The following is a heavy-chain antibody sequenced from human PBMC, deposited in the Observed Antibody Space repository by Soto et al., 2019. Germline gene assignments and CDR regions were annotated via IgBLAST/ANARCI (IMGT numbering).Heavy chain of an antibody. J-gene: IGHJ4*02. CDR3: ARGAYCGGDCYRRPPDY. V-gene: IGHV1-18*01. Sequence: QVQLVQSGAEVKKPGASVKVSCKASGYTFTSYGISWVRQAPGQGLEWMGWISAYNGNTNYAQKLQGRVTITADESTSTAYMELSSLRSEDTAVYYCARGAYCGGDCYRRPPDYWGQGTLVTVSS. D-gene: IGHD2-21*02. CDR1: GYTFTSYG. CDR2: ISAYNGNT.